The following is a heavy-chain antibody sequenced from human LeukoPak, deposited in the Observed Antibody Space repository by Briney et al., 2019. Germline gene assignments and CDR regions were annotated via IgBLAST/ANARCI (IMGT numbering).Heavy chain of an antibody. V-gene: IGHV4-34*01. J-gene: IGHJ5*02. Sequence: ASETLSLTCAVYGGSFSGYYWSWIRQPPGKGLEWIGEINHSGSTNYNPSLKSRVTISVDTSKNQFSLKLSSVTAADTAVYYCARVGGLAAYWGARSWFDPWGQGTLVTVSS. CDR2: INHSGST. CDR1: GGSFSGYY. D-gene: IGHD6-13*01. CDR3: ARVGGLAAYWGARSWFDP.